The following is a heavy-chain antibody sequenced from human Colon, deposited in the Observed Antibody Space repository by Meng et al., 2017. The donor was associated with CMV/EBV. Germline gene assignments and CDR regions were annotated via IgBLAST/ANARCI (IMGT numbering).Heavy chain of an antibody. Sequence: GESLKISCATSGFTFNNYAMHWVRHVPGKGLECVAFIRHDGSDQYYTDSVKGRFTISRDESKATLYLQMNSLRTEDTAVYYCAKVRYFGVVLRGDSFDYWGQGTPVTVSS. CDR2: IRHDGSDQ. V-gene: IGHV3-30*02. CDR3: AKVRYFGVVLRGDSFDY. J-gene: IGHJ4*02. CDR1: GFTFNNYA. D-gene: IGHD3-3*01.